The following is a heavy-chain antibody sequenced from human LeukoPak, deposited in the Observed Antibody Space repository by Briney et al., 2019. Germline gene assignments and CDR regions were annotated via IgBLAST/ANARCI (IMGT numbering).Heavy chain of an antibody. D-gene: IGHD3-22*01. J-gene: IGHJ4*02. CDR1: GFTFSSYG. V-gene: IGHV3-30*03. CDR2: ISYDGSNK. Sequence: PGGSLRLPCAASGFTFSSYGMHWVRQAPGKGLEWVAVISYDGSNKYYADSVKGRFTISRDNSKNTLYLQMNSLRAEDTAVYYCAQGVSSGYYSYFDYWGQGTLVTVSS. CDR3: AQGVSSGYYSYFDY.